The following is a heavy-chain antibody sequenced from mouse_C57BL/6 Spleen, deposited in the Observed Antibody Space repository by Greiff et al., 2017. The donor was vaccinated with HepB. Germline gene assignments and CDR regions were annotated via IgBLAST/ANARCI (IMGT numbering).Heavy chain of an antibody. Sequence: EVKVVESGGGLVKPGGSLKLSCAASGFTFSDYGMHWVRQAPEKGLEWVAYISSGSSTFYYADTVKGRFTISRDNAKNTLFLQMTSLRSEDTAMYYCARSSFYYGSSYWYFDVWGTGTTVTVSS. V-gene: IGHV5-17*01. D-gene: IGHD1-1*01. CDR1: GFTFSDYG. CDR3: ARSSFYYGSSYWYFDV. J-gene: IGHJ1*03. CDR2: ISSGSSTF.